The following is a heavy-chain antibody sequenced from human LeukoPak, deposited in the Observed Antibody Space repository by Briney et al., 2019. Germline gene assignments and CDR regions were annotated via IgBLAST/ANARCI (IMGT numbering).Heavy chain of an antibody. CDR1: GFTFSSYA. J-gene: IGHJ1*01. V-gene: IGHV3-21*06. D-gene: IGHD4-17*01. CDR3: ARDMTTATTCYLEH. CDR2: ISSSSNYI. Sequence: PGGSLRLSCAASGFTFSSYAMSWVRQAPGKGLEWVSSISSSSNYIYYADSVKGRFSISRDDAKNLLFLQMNGLRVEDTAVYYCARDMTTATTCYLEHWGQGTLVTVSS.